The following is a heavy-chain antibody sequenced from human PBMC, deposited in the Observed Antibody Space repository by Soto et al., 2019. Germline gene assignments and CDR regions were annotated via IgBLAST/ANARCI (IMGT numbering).Heavy chain of an antibody. D-gene: IGHD5-18*01. Sequence: PSETLSLTCTVSGGSISSGGYYWSWIRQHPGKGLEWIGYIYYSGSTYYNPSLKSRVTISVDTSKNQFSLKLSSVTAADTAAYCCARDAAMAKYYCGMGVWGQGTRVTVSS. V-gene: IGHV4-31*03. CDR2: IYYSGST. J-gene: IGHJ6*02. CDR3: ARDAAMAKYYCGMGV. CDR1: GGSISSGGYY.